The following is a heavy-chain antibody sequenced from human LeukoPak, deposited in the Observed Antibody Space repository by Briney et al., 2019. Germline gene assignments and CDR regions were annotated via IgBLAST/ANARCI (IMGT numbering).Heavy chain of an antibody. D-gene: IGHD2-2*01. CDR3: ARERTRIGYCSSTSCPMLWYFDL. Sequence: ASVKVSCKASGGTFSSYAISWVRQAPGQGLEWMGRIIPILGIANYAQKFQGRVTITADKSTSTAYMELSSLRSEDTAVYYCARERTRIGYCSSTSCPMLWYFDLWGRGTLVTVSS. J-gene: IGHJ2*01. CDR2: IIPILGIA. CDR1: GGTFSSYA. V-gene: IGHV1-69*04.